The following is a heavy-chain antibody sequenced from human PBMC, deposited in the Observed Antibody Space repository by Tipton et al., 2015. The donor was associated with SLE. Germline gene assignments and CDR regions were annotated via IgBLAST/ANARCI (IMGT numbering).Heavy chain of an antibody. CDR1: GFIFSDHH. CDR2: IRNKVKSYTT. V-gene: IGHV3-72*01. Sequence: SLRLSCAASGFIFSDHHMDWVRKAPGKGLEWVGRIRNKVKSYTTEYAASVKGRFTISRDDSQNSLFLQMNSLTKEDTAVYFCTRGRSGREGHNYMDSWGQGRLVTVSS. J-gene: IGHJ5*02. CDR3: TRGRSGREGHNYMDS. D-gene: IGHD5-24*01.